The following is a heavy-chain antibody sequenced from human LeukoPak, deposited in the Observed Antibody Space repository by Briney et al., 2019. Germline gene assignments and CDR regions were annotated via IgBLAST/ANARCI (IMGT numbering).Heavy chain of an antibody. CDR2: INHSGST. Sequence: PSGTLSLTCAVSGGSISSSNWWSWVRQPPGKGLEWIGEINHSGSTNYSPSLKSRVTISVDTSKNQFSLRLSSVTAADTAVYCCARVSSRRLPPTYSYDRRNYFDYWGQGTLVTVSS. V-gene: IGHV4-4*01. D-gene: IGHD3-22*01. CDR3: ARVSSRRLPPTYSYDRRNYFDY. J-gene: IGHJ4*02. CDR1: GGSISSSNW.